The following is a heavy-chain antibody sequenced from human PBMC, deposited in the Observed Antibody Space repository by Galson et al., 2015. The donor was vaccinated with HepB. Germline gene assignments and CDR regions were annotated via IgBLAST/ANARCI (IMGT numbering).Heavy chain of an antibody. CDR3: ARVGTPYGFWSGYCDY. CDR1: GCTFSTYA. Sequence: SCKASGCTFSTYAMHWVRQAPGKGLEWVAVISYDGSNKYYADFVKGRFTISRDNSKNTLYLQMNSLRAEDTAMYYCARVGTPYGFWSGYCDYWGQGTLVTVSS. V-gene: IGHV3-30-3*01. D-gene: IGHD3-3*01. CDR2: ISYDGSNK. J-gene: IGHJ4*02.